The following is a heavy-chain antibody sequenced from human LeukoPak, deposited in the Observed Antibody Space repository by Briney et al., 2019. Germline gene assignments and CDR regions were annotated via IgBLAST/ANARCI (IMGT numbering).Heavy chain of an antibody. CDR2: ISIDGGEK. J-gene: IGHJ4*02. V-gene: IGHV3-30*18. Sequence: GGSLRLSCAGSRFTFSNYGMHWVRQAPGKGLEWVAVISIDGGEKHYGDSVRGRFTISRDNSKNMLYLQMNSLRVEDTAVYYCANPQSRGYDYLDYWGRGTLVSVSS. CDR3: ANPQSRGYDYLDY. CDR1: RFTFSNYG. D-gene: IGHD5-12*01.